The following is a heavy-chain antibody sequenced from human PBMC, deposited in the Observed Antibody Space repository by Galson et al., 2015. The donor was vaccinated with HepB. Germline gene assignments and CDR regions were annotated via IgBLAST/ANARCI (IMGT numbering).Heavy chain of an antibody. V-gene: IGHV3-33*08. CDR3: ARARTYYDFFHGMDV. CDR1: GASISSYF. Sequence: LSLTCTDSGASISSYFWGWIRQPPGKGLEWVAVIWSDGSNKYYADSVKGRFTISRDNSKNTLYLQMNSLRAEDTAVYYCARARTYYDFFHGMDVWGQGTTVTVSS. J-gene: IGHJ6*02. CDR2: IWSDGSNK. D-gene: IGHD3-3*01.